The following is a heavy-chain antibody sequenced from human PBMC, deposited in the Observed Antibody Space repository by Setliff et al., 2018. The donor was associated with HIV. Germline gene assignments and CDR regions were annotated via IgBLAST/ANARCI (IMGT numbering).Heavy chain of an antibody. CDR3: ARGRYNSRIDV. J-gene: IGHJ6*02. CDR2: MSPKNNGS. V-gene: IGHV1-8*01. CDR1: GYTFSTYD. D-gene: IGHD5-18*01. Sequence: GASVKVSCKASGYTFSTYDFSWVRQAAGQGLEWMGWMSPKNNGSGFAQKFQARLTMTWNTSTNTAYMELRSLTSDDTAVYYCARGRYNSRIDVWGQGTTVTVSS.